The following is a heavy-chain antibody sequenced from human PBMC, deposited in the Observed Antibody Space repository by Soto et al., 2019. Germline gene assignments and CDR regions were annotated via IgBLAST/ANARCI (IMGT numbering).Heavy chain of an antibody. CDR1: GYSFTSYW. J-gene: IGHJ3*02. D-gene: IGHD2-2*01. V-gene: IGHV5-51*01. CDR3: ATDPWNCSSTSCRDAFDI. CDR2: IYPGDSDT. Sequence: GESLKISCKGSGYSFTSYWIGWVRQMPGKGLEWMGIIYPGDSDTRYSPSFQGQVTISADKSISTAYLQWSSLKASDTAMYYCATDPWNCSSTSCRDAFDIWGQGTMVPVSS.